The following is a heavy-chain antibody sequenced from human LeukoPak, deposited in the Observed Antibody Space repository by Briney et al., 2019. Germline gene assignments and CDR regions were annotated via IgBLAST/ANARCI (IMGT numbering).Heavy chain of an antibody. CDR1: GFTVNNAW. V-gene: IGHV3-15*01. D-gene: IGHD2-15*01. Sequence: GGSLRLSCAASGFTVNNAWMSWVRQAPGKGLEWVGRNKSKTDGGTTDYAAPLKGRFTISRDDVKNTVYLQMNSLKTEDTAVYYCTTGEDLDYWGQGTLVTVSS. J-gene: IGHJ4*02. CDR2: NKSKTDGGTT. CDR3: TTGEDLDY.